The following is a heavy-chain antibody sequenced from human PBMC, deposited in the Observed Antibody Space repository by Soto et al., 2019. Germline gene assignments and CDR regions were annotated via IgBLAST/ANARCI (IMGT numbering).Heavy chain of an antibody. CDR3: ARAPAGYSSGWNDY. CDR1: GGSISDSSYF. CDR2: IYYSGCT. V-gene: IGHV4-39*07. J-gene: IGHJ4*02. D-gene: IGHD6-19*01. Sequence: PSETLSLTCTVSGGSISDSSYFWDWIRQPPGKGLEWIGNIYYSGCTYYNLSLKSRVTISVDTSKNQFSLKLSSVTAADTAVYYCARAPAGYSSGWNDYWGQGTLVTVSS.